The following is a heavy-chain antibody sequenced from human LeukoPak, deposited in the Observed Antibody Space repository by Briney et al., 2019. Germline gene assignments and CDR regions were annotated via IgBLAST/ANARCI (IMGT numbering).Heavy chain of an antibody. CDR2: ISTTGGST. CDR3: AKDWTTVVTPKGYYFDS. Sequence: GGSLRLSCAASGFTFNNYAMSCVRHAPGKGLEWVSAISTTGGSTYYADSVKGRFTVSRDNSKNTLSLQMDSLRVEDTALYYCAKDWTTVVTPKGYYFDSWGQGTLVTVSS. J-gene: IGHJ4*02. CDR1: GFTFNNYA. V-gene: IGHV3-23*01. D-gene: IGHD4-23*01.